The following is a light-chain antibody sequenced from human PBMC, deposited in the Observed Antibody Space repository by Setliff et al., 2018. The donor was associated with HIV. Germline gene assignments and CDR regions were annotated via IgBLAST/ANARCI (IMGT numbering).Light chain of an antibody. J-gene: IGLJ1*01. CDR2: DVS. V-gene: IGLV2-14*03. Sequence: QSALTQPASVSGSPGQSITISCTGTSSDVGGHNYVSWYQQHPGKAPKLIIYDVSNRPSGASNRCSGSKSGNTATLTTTGLQAEDEADYYCSSYTNTPLDVFGTGTKVTVL. CDR1: SSDVGGHNY. CDR3: SSYTNTPLDV.